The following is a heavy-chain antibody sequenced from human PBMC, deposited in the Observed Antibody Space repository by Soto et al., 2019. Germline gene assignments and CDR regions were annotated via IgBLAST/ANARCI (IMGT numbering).Heavy chain of an antibody. CDR2: ISGSGGST. Sequence: GGSLRLSCAASGFTFSSYAMSWVRQAPGKGLEWVSAISGSGGSTYYADSVKGRFTISRDNSKNTPYLQMNSLRAEDTAVYYCAAGIQLWLENFDYWGQGTLVTVSS. D-gene: IGHD5-18*01. J-gene: IGHJ4*02. CDR3: AAGIQLWLENFDY. V-gene: IGHV3-23*01. CDR1: GFTFSSYA.